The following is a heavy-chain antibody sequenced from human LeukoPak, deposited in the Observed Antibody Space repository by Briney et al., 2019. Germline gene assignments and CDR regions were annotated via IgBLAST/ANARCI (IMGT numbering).Heavy chain of an antibody. CDR2: ISWDGGST. CDR1: GFTFDDYT. V-gene: IGHV3-43*01. J-gene: IGHJ4*02. Sequence: GGSLRLSCAASGFTFDDYTMHWVRQAPGKGLEWVSLISWDGGSTYYADSVKGRFTISRDNAKNSLYLQMNSLRAEDTAVYYCARDRVKWLRAFDYWGQGTLVTVSS. D-gene: IGHD5-12*01. CDR3: ARDRVKWLRAFDY.